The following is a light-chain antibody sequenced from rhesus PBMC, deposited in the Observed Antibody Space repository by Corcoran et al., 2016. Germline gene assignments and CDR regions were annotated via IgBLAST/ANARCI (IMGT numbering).Light chain of an antibody. CDR3: LQYNSYPFT. Sequence: DIQMTQSPSSLSASVGDTVTITCRASQAISSYLNWFQQKPGKAPDLLFYAASSLESGVPSRFSGIGSGTDFTLTISSLQPEYFSFYYCLQYNSYPFTFGPGAKLDIE. CDR2: AAS. V-gene: IGKV1-28*02. CDR1: QAISSY. J-gene: IGKJ3*01.